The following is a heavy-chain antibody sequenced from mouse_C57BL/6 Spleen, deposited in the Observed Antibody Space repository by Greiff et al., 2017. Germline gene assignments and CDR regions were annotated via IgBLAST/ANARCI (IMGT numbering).Heavy chain of an antibody. V-gene: IGHV2-6-1*01. Sequence: VQRVESGPGLVAPSQSLSITCTVSGFSLTSYGVHWVRQPPGKGLEWLVVIWSDGSTTYNSALKSRLSISKDNSKSQVFLKMNSLQTDDTAMYYCARHEDYYYGSRGYAMDYWGQGTSVTVSS. CDR2: IWSDGST. J-gene: IGHJ4*01. D-gene: IGHD1-1*01. CDR1: GFSLTSYG. CDR3: ARHEDYYYGSRGYAMDY.